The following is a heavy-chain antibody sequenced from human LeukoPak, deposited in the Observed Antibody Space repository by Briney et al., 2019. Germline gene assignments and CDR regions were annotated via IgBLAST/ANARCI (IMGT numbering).Heavy chain of an antibody. CDR2: ITYAGSNK. J-gene: IGHJ5*02. Sequence: GGSLTLSCGASGFTFSSQAMHWVRQAPGKGLEWRAVITYAGSNKVYSVSGDGRFHIYRDTSENPVHLQMNSLRPEDTALYYCARYTLLRYCSAGSCYRGFDPWGQGTLVTVCS. CDR3: ARYTLLRYCSAGSCYRGFDP. V-gene: IGHV3-30*04. CDR1: GFTFSSQA. D-gene: IGHD2-15*01.